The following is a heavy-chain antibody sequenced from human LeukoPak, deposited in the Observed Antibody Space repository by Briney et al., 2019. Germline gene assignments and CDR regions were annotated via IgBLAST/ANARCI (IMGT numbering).Heavy chain of an antibody. D-gene: IGHD2/OR15-2a*01. V-gene: IGHV3-30*02. Sequence: GSLRLSCAASGFTFSSYGMHWVRQAPGKGLEWVAFIRYDGSNKYYADSVKGRFTISRDNSKNTLYLQMNSLRAEDTAAYYCARDLPGTPFAFYCWGQGTLVTVSS. CDR1: GFTFSSYG. CDR2: IRYDGSNK. CDR3: ARDLPGTPFAFYC. J-gene: IGHJ4*02.